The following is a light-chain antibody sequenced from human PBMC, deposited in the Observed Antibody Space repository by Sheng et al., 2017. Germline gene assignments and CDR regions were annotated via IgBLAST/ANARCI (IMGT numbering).Light chain of an antibody. CDR3: QQYDNLPIT. J-gene: IGKJ5*01. Sequence: DIQLTQSPSFLSASVGDRVTLTCRASQGITSYLAWYQQKPGKAPKLLIYDASNLETGVPSRFSGSGSGTDFTFTISSLQPEDIATYYCQQYDNLPITFGQGTRLEIK. V-gene: IGKV1-33*01. CDR1: QGITSY. CDR2: DAS.